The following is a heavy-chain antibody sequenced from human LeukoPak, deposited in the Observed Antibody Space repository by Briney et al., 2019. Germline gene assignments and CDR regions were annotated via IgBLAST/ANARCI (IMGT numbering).Heavy chain of an antibody. Sequence: SETLSLTCTVSGGSISSSSYYWGWIRQPPGKGLEWIGSIYHSGSTYYNPSLKSRVTISVDTSKNQFSLKLISVTAADTAVYYCARRGSYYNFDYWGQGTLVTVSS. CDR2: IYHSGST. CDR1: GGSISSSSYY. V-gene: IGHV4-39*07. J-gene: IGHJ4*02. CDR3: ARRGSYYNFDY. D-gene: IGHD1-26*01.